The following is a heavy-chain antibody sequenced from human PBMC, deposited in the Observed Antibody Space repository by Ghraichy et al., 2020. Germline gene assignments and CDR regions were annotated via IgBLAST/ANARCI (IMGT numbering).Heavy chain of an antibody. V-gene: IGHV4-34*01. CDR1: GGSFSGYY. J-gene: IGHJ6*02. Sequence: ESLNISCAVYGGSFSGYYWSWIRQPPGKGLEWIGEINHSGSTNYNPSLKSRVTISVDTSKNQFSLKLSSVTAADTAVYYCARVQQGAAAIHYYYYGMDVWGQGTTVTVSS. CDR2: INHSGST. CDR3: ARVQQGAAAIHYYYYGMDV. D-gene: IGHD2-2*02.